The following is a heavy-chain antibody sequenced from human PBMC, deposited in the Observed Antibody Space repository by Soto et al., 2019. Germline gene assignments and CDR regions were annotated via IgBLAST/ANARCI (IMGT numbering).Heavy chain of an antibody. J-gene: IGHJ6*02. CDR3: ARELDGIEV. CDR1: GLTFSDYY. Sequence: QVQLVESGGGLVKPGWSLRLSCAASGLTFSDYYTIWIRQATGKGLEWVSYITHRGDYTKYSDSVQGRFTISRDNAKNLLYLQMNRLRAEDTAVYYCARELDGIEVWGQGTTVIVSS. CDR2: ITHRGDYT. V-gene: IGHV3-11*05.